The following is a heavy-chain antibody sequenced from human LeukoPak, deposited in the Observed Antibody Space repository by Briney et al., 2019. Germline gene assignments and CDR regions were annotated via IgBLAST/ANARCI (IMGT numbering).Heavy chain of an antibody. V-gene: IGHV1-18*01. Sequence: ASVKASCKASGGTFSSYAISWVRQAPGQGLEWTGWISAYNGNTNYAQKLQGRVTMTTDTSTSTAYMELRSLRSDDTAVYYCARDKGRTYFPTYFDDSDNWFDPWGQGTLVTVSS. J-gene: IGHJ5*02. D-gene: IGHD3-22*01. CDR1: GGTFSSYA. CDR3: ARDKGRTYFPTYFDDSDNWFDP. CDR2: ISAYNGNT.